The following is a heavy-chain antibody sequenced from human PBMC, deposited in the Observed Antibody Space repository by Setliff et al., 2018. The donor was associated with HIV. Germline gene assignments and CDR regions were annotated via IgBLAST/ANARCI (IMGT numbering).Heavy chain of an antibody. CDR1: GGTFSSYA. Sequence: ASVKVSCKASGGTFSSYAISWVRQAPGQGLEWMGGIIPILGTANYAQKFQGRVTITADESTSTAYTELSSLRSEDTAVYYCARSSGWYDSGRWWGQGTLVTVSS. CDR2: IIPILGTA. D-gene: IGHD6-19*01. J-gene: IGHJ4*02. CDR3: ARSSGWYDSGRW. V-gene: IGHV1-69*13.